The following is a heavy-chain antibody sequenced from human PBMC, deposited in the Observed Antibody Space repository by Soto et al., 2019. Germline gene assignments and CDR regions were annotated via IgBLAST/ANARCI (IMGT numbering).Heavy chain of an antibody. CDR2: INVGSGST. V-gene: IGHV3-23*01. CDR3: AKNREAPIH. J-gene: IGHJ4*02. Sequence: AGSLXLSCAASRLTFSNYFLSWVRQALGKGLEWLSGINVGSGSTSYADSVRGRCTTSRDKSKNTVFLQMNSLRAEDTAIYYCAKNREAPIHWRQGTLVTVSS. CDR1: RLTFSNYF.